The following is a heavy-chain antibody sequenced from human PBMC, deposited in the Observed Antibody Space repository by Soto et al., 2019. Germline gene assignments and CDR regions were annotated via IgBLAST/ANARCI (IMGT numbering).Heavy chain of an antibody. CDR2: LYWNDDR. Sequence: QITLKESGPALVKPTQTLTLTCTFSGFSLSSIGVAVGWIRQPPGKALEWLALLYWNDDRRYSPSLKSRLTITKDTSKNHVVLTMTNMDPADTATYYCAHSASVPCCYYFDSWGQGTLVTVSS. J-gene: IGHJ4*02. D-gene: IGHD1-26*01. V-gene: IGHV2-5*01. CDR3: AHSASVPCCYYFDS. CDR1: GFSLSSIGVA.